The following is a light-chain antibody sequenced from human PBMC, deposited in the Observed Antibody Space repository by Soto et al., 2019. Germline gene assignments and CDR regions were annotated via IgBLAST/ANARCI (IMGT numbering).Light chain of an antibody. Sequence: EVVMSQSPSTLSVSPGERATLSCRASQSVGSDLAWYQQKPGQAPRLLIYGAFNRATGIPARFSGSGSGTEFTLTISSLQSEDFAVYYCQQYNKWPLFGPGTKVAIK. V-gene: IGKV3D-15*01. CDR2: GAF. CDR3: QQYNKWPL. CDR1: QSVGSD. J-gene: IGKJ3*01.